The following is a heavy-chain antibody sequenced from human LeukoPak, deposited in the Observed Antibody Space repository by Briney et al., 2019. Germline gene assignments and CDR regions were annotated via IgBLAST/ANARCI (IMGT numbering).Heavy chain of an antibody. D-gene: IGHD6-6*01. V-gene: IGHV3-23*01. Sequence: GGSLRLSCAASGFTFSSHAMNWVRQAPGKGLEWVSGISNSGGSTYYADSVKGRFTISRDNSKNTLYLEMNSLRAEDTAVYYCAKETSSSFDYWGQGTLVTVSS. CDR1: GFTFSSHA. CDR3: AKETSSSFDY. CDR2: ISNSGGST. J-gene: IGHJ4*02.